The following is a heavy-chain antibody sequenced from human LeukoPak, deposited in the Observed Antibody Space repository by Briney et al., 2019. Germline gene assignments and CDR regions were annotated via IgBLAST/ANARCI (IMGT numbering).Heavy chain of an antibody. CDR3: AKGTGYYDSSGPDPFYFDY. V-gene: IGHV3-23*01. CDR1: GFTFSSYA. Sequence: GGSLRLSCAASGFTFSSYAMSWVRQAPGNGLEWVSAISGSGGSTYYADSVKGRFTISRDNSKNTLYLQMNSLRAEDTAVYYCAKGTGYYDSSGPDPFYFDYWGQGTLVTVSS. CDR2: ISGSGGST. J-gene: IGHJ4*02. D-gene: IGHD3-22*01.